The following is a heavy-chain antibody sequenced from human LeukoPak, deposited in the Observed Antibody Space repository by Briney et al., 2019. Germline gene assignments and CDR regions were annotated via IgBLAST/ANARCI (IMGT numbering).Heavy chain of an antibody. Sequence: GRSLRLSCAASGFTFDDYAMHWVRQAPGKGLEWVSGISWNSGSIGYADSVKGRFTISRDNAKNSLYLQMNSLRAEDTALYYCAKDQGNSSPRLYGMDVWGQGTTVTVSS. CDR3: AKDQGNSSPRLYGMDV. CDR2: ISWNSGSI. V-gene: IGHV3-9*01. J-gene: IGHJ6*02. CDR1: GFTFDDYA. D-gene: IGHD6-13*01.